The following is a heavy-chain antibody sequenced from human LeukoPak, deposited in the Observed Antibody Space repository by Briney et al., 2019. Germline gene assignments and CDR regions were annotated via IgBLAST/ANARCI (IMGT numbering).Heavy chain of an antibody. Sequence: GGSLRLSCVASRFPFSNYSMNWVRQAPGKGLEWVSSISSSRSFIYYADSVKGRFTISRDNAKNSLYLQMNSLRVEDTAVYYWARAGLSGSGLYYFSYWGREPLVTVP. CDR3: ARAGLSGSGLYYFSY. D-gene: IGHD3-10*01. CDR1: RFPFSNYS. V-gene: IGHV3-21*01. J-gene: IGHJ4*02. CDR2: ISSSRSFI.